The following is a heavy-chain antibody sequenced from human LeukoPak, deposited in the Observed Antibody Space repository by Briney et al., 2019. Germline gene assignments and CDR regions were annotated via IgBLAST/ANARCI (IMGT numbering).Heavy chain of an antibody. J-gene: IGHJ4*02. D-gene: IGHD3-16*02. CDR1: GGTFSSYA. CDR2: IIPIFGTA. CDR3: ARENYDYVWGSYRSLFYFDY. Sequence: SVKVSCKASGGTFSSYAISWVRQAPGQGLEWMGGIIPIFGTANYAQKFQGRVTITADESTSTAYMELSSLRSEVTAVYYCARENYDYVWGSYRSLFYFDYWGQGTLVTVSS. V-gene: IGHV1-69*01.